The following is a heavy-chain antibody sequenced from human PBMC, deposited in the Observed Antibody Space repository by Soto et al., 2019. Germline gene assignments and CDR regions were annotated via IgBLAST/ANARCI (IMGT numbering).Heavy chain of an antibody. CDR1: GYIFTDYY. Sequence: ASVKVSCKASGYIFTDYYIHWVRQAPGQGLEWMGWINPNTRGTHSAQRFQGRVTMTRDTSISTAYMELSSLRSDDSAVYYCARDRYSGYNSQFDYWGQGNLVTVSS. CDR2: INPNTRGT. CDR3: ARDRYSGYNSQFDY. D-gene: IGHD5-12*01. J-gene: IGHJ4*02. V-gene: IGHV1-2*02.